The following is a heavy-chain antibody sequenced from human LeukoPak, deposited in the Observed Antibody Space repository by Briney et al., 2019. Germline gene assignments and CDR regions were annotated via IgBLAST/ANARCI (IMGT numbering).Heavy chain of an antibody. CDR3: ARDPGYSYGFGDAFDI. Sequence: ASVKVSCRASGYTFTSYGISWVRQAPGQGLEWMGWISAYNGNTNYAQKLQGRVTMTTDTSTSTAYMELRSLRSDDTAVYYCARDPGYSYGFGDAFDIWGQGTMVTVSS. J-gene: IGHJ3*02. V-gene: IGHV1-18*01. CDR1: GYTFTSYG. D-gene: IGHD5-18*01. CDR2: ISAYNGNT.